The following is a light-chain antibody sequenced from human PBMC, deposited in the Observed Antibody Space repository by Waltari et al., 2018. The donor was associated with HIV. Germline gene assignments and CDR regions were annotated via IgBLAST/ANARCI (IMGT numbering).Light chain of an antibody. CDR2: DAS. V-gene: IGKV3-15*01. Sequence: EILMPQSPATLSVSTGERVTLSCRASQSVSSNLAWYQRKPGQAPRLLIYDASTRAAGIPSRFSGGGSETEFTLTISSLQSEDFVVYYCQQYNIWPFKFGGGTKVEIK. CDR3: QQYNIWPFK. J-gene: IGKJ4*02. CDR1: QSVSSN.